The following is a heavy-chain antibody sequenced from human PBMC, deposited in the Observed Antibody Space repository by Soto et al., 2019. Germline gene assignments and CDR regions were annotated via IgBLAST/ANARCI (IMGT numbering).Heavy chain of an antibody. V-gene: IGHV4-39*01. D-gene: IGHD3-22*01. Sequence: QLQLQESGPGLVKPSETLSLTCTVSGGSISSSSYYWGWIRQPPGKGLEWIGSIYYSGSTYYNPSLKSRVTISVDTSKNQFSLKLSSVTAADTAVYYCARSGYYYDIFDYWGQGTLVTVSS. CDR2: IYYSGST. CDR3: ARSGYYYDIFDY. CDR1: GGSISSSSYY. J-gene: IGHJ4*02.